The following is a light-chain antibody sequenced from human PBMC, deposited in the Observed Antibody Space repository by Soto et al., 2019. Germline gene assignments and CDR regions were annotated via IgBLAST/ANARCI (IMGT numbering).Light chain of an antibody. J-gene: IGKJ3*01. CDR1: QGISNL. V-gene: IGKV1-12*01. Sequence: DIQMTQSPSFVSASVGDRVTITCRASQGISNLLAWYQQKPGKAPKLLIYATSNLQGGVPSRFSGSGSGTDFTLTIGSLQPEDSAPYYCQQSSSFPLTFGPGTKVDIK. CDR3: QQSSSFPLT. CDR2: ATS.